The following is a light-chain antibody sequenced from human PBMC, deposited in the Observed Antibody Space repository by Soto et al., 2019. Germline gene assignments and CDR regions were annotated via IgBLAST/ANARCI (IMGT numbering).Light chain of an antibody. CDR1: SSNIGSNY. J-gene: IGLJ3*02. CDR2: RNN. V-gene: IGLV1-47*01. CDR3: AAWDDSLSVNWV. Sequence: QAVVTQPPSASGTPGQRVTISCSGSSSNIGSNYVYWYQQFPGTAPKLLIYRNNQRPSGVPDRFSGSKSGTSASLAISGLRSEDEADYYCAAWDDSLSVNWVFGGGTKLTVL.